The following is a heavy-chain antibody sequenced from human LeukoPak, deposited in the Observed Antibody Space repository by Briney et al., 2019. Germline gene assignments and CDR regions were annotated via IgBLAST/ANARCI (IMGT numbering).Heavy chain of an antibody. D-gene: IGHD1-26*01. V-gene: IGHV4-59*01. CDR2: IYSSGNT. CDR3: ARLRWQLVGPYFDY. CDR1: GDSISAYY. Sequence: SETLSLTCSFSGDSISAYYWSWIRQSPGKGLEWIGHIYSSGNTDYNSSLKSRATISVDTSKSQFSLRLSSVTATDTAVYYCARLRWQLVGPYFDYWGQGILVTVSS. J-gene: IGHJ4*02.